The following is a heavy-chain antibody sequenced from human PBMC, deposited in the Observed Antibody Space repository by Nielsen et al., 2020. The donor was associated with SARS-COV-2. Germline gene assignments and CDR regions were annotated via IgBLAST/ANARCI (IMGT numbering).Heavy chain of an antibody. Sequence: ASVKVSCKASGYTFTSYYMHWVRQAPGQGLEWMGIINPSGGSTSYAQKFQGRVTMTRDTSTSTVYMELSSLRSEDTAVYYCAREMSSGSYFISWFDPWGQGTLVTVSS. CDR2: INPSGGST. D-gene: IGHD1-26*01. J-gene: IGHJ5*02. CDR3: AREMSSGSYFISWFDP. CDR1: GYTFTSYY. V-gene: IGHV1-46*01.